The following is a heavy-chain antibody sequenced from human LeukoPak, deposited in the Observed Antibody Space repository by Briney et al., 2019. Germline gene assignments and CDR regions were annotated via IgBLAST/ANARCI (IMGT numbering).Heavy chain of an antibody. CDR3: ARGIVVVPAAMLTAFDI. V-gene: IGHV1-69*13. CDR2: IIPIFGTA. D-gene: IGHD2-2*01. CDR1: GYTFTSYA. Sequence: SVKVSCKASGYTFTSYAISWVRQAPGQGLEWMGGIIPIFGTANYAQKFQGRVTITADESTSTAYMELSSLRSEDTAVYYCARGIVVVPAAMLTAFDIWGQGTMVTVSS. J-gene: IGHJ3*02.